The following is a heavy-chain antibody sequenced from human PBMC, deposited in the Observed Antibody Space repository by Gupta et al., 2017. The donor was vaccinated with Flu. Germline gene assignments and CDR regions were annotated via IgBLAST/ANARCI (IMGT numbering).Heavy chain of an antibody. J-gene: IGHJ6*02. CDR2: ISTYKGDT. D-gene: IGHD2-2*01. V-gene: IGHV1-18*01. CDR3: ARGGYCTSSNCYGDSFYYGMDV. CDR1: GYTFTSYG. Sequence: QVQLVQSGAEVKKPGASVKVSCKASGYTFTSYGISWVRQAPGQGLEWMGWISTYKGDTKYAPNLQGRVTMTTDTSTSTAYMELRSLRSDDTAVYYCARGGYCTSSNCYGDSFYYGMDVWGRGTTVNVSS.